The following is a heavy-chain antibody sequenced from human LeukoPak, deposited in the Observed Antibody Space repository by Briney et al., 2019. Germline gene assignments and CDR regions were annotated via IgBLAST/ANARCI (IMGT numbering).Heavy chain of an antibody. J-gene: IGHJ4*02. CDR3: ARHSLRFLTLSPIDY. CDR1: GYSFTSYW. Sequence: KNGESLKISCKGSGYSFTSYWIGWVRQMPGKGLEWMGIIYPGDSDTRYSPSFQGQVTISADKSISTAYLQWSSLKASDTAMYYCARHSLRFLTLSPIDYWGQGTLVTVSS. V-gene: IGHV5-51*01. D-gene: IGHD3-3*01. CDR2: IYPGDSDT.